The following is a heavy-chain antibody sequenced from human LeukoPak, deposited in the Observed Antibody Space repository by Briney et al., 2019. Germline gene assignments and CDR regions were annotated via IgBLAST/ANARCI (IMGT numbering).Heavy chain of an antibody. CDR3: ARVAQKLERIAVAGTSEWRANWYFDL. J-gene: IGHJ2*01. V-gene: IGHV4-34*01. CDR2: INHSGST. CDR1: GGSFSGYY. Sequence: SETLSLTCAVYGGSFSGYYWSWIRQPPGKGLEWIGEINHSGSTNYNPSLKSRVTMSVDTSKNQFSLKLRSVTAADTAVYYCARVAQKLERIAVAGTSEWRANWYFDLWGRGTLDTVSS. D-gene: IGHD6-19*01.